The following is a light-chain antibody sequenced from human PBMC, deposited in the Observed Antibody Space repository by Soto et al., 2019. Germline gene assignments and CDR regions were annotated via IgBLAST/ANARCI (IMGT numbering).Light chain of an antibody. CDR2: LNSDGSH. J-gene: IGLJ1*01. CDR1: SGHSSFA. Sequence: QPVLTQPPSASASLGASVTLTCTLSSGHSSFAIAWHQQQPEKGPRYLMKLNSDGSHTKGDGIPDRFSGSSSGAERYLTISGLQSEDEADYYCQTWGTGIRVFGTGTKLTVL. CDR3: QTWGTGIRV. V-gene: IGLV4-69*02.